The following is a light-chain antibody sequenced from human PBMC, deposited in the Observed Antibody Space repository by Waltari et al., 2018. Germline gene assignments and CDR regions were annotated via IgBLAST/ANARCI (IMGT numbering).Light chain of an antibody. V-gene: IGLV3-21*02. CDR1: SIGSKS. CDR2: GET. Sequence: SYVLTQPPSVSVAPGQTARITCGGNSIGSKSVHRYQQKSGQAPVLVVYGETDRPPGIPERFSGSNSEDTATLAISSVEAGDEADYYCQVWDSSSAHYVFGSGTKVSVL. CDR3: QVWDSSSAHYV. J-gene: IGLJ1*01.